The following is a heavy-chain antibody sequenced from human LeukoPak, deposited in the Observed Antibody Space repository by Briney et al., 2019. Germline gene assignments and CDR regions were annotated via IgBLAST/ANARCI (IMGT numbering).Heavy chain of an antibody. V-gene: IGHV4-59*01. J-gene: IGHJ3*02. CDR3: ARDVPYYDILTGYYSTLRAFDI. CDR1: GGSISSYY. D-gene: IGHD3-9*01. CDR2: IHYSGST. Sequence: PSETLSLTCTVSGGSISSYYWSWIRQPPGKGLEWIGYIHYSGSTNYNPSLKSRVTISVDTSKDQFSLKLSSVTAADTAVYYCARDVPYYDILTGYYSTLRAFDIWGQGTMVTVSS.